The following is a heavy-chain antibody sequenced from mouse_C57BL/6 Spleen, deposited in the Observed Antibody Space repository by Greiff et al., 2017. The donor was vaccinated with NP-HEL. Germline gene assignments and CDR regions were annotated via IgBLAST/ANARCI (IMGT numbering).Heavy chain of an antibody. CDR1: GYAFSSYW. D-gene: IGHD1-1*01. CDR2: IYPGDGDT. J-gene: IGHJ2*01. Sequence: QVQLKESGAELVKPGASVKISCKASGYAFSSYWMNWVKQRPGKGLEWIGQIYPGDGDTNYNGKFKGKATLTADKSSSTAYMQLSSLTSEDSAVYFCARNHYYGPYYFDYWGQGTTLTVSS. V-gene: IGHV1-80*01. CDR3: ARNHYYGPYYFDY.